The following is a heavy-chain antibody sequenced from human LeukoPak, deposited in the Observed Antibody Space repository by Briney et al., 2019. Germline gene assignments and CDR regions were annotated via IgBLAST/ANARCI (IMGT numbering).Heavy chain of an antibody. Sequence: ASVKVSCKASGYTFTTYAMHWVRQAPGQRLEWMGWINAGNGNTKYSQKFQGRVTITRDTSASTAYMELSSLRSEDTAVYYCARVYYDSSGYYHDAFDIWGQGTMVTVSS. D-gene: IGHD3-22*01. CDR1: GYTFTTYA. CDR2: INAGNGNT. CDR3: ARVYYDSSGYYHDAFDI. V-gene: IGHV1-3*01. J-gene: IGHJ3*02.